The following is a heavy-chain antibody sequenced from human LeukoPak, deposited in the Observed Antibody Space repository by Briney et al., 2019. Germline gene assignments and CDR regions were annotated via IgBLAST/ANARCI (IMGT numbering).Heavy chain of an antibody. D-gene: IGHD4-11*01. J-gene: IGHJ5*02. Sequence: PSETLSLTCTVSGGSISNYYWNWIRQPPGKGLEWIGYIYYSGSTNYNPSLKSRVTISVDTSKNQFSLKLSSVTAADTALYYFARDMYSNYASSAFDPWGQGALVTVSS. CDR3: ARDMYSNYASSAFDP. CDR1: GGSISNYY. V-gene: IGHV4-59*01. CDR2: IYYSGST.